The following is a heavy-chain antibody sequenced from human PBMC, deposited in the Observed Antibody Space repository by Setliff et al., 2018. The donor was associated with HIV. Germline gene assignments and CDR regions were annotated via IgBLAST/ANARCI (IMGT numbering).Heavy chain of an antibody. CDR1: KYTFTDYY. V-gene: IGHV1-69-2*01. Sequence: ASVKVSCKASKYTFTDYYMHWVQQAPGKGLEWMGRVDPEDDKTIYAEKFQGRVTMTTATSSDTAYLYLSSLRSEDTAVYYCARNPRIAVAGTDYYYYMDVWGKGTTVTVSS. J-gene: IGHJ6*03. CDR3: ARNPRIAVAGTDYYYYMDV. D-gene: IGHD6-19*01. CDR2: VDPEDDKT.